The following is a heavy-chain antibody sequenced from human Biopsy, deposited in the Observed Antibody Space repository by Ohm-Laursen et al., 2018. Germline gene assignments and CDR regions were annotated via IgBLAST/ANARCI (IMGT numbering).Heavy chain of an antibody. D-gene: IGHD2-21*02. CDR3: ARDDAVTVIRGLNY. V-gene: IGHV4-59*07. CDR1: GGSISSYY. J-gene: IGHJ4*02. Sequence: SDTLSLTCIVSGGSISSYYWNWIRQPPGKGLEWIGYIYYSGTTDYSPSLKSRVTISIDKSKNQFFLKLSSVTAEDTAVYYCARDDAVTVIRGLNYWGQGALVTVSS. CDR2: IYYSGTT.